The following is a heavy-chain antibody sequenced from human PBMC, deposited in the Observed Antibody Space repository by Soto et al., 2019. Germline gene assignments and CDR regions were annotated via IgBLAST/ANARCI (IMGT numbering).Heavy chain of an antibody. CDR1: GGTFSSYA. V-gene: IGHV1-69*06. CDR2: IIPIFGTA. Sequence: QVQLVQSGAEVKKPGSSVKVSCKASGGTFSSYAISWVRQAPGQGLEWMGGIIPIFGTANYAQKFQGRVTITADKSTSTAYIELSSLRSEDTAVYYCAREHYDSSGYQKHVYFDYWGQGTLVTVSS. J-gene: IGHJ4*02. CDR3: AREHYDSSGYQKHVYFDY. D-gene: IGHD3-22*01.